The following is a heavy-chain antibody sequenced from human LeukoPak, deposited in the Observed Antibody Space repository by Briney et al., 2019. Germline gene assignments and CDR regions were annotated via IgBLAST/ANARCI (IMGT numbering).Heavy chain of an antibody. J-gene: IGHJ4*02. Sequence: ASVKVSCKASGYTFTSYGISWVRQAPGQGLEWMGWISAYNGNTNYAQKLQGRVTMTTDTSTSTAYMELRSLRSDDTAVYYCARDSVVRGVITIIDYWGQGTLVTVSS. D-gene: IGHD3-10*01. CDR1: GYTFTSYG. CDR2: ISAYNGNT. CDR3: ARDSVVRGVITIIDY. V-gene: IGHV1-18*01.